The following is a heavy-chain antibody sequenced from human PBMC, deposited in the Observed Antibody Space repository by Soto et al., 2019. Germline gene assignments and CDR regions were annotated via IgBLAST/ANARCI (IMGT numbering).Heavy chain of an antibody. D-gene: IGHD3-10*01. V-gene: IGHV3-74*01. CDR2: IDNAGTDS. Sequence: EVQLVESGGGLVQPGGSLRLSCAASGFTLSGASMHWVRQAPGKGLVWVSGIDNAGTDSTYADPVKGRFTSSRENAKNMLYLQMNSLRVEDTAVYYCARGWFGPDVWGKGTTVTVSS. CDR1: GFTLSGAS. J-gene: IGHJ6*04. CDR3: ARGWFGPDV.